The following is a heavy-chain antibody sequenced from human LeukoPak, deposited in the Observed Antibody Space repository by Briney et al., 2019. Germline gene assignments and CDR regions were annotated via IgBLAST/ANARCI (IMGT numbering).Heavy chain of an antibody. CDR2: VYTSGST. CDR3: ARLITGTTTAFDI. J-gene: IGHJ3*02. Sequence: PSETLSLTCTVSGGSISGYYWSWTRQPAGKGLEWIGRVYTSGSTHYNPSLKSRVTMSVDTSKNQFSLKLSSVTAADTAVYYCARLITGTTTAFDIWGQGTMVTVSS. D-gene: IGHD1-7*01. V-gene: IGHV4-4*07. CDR1: GGSISGYY.